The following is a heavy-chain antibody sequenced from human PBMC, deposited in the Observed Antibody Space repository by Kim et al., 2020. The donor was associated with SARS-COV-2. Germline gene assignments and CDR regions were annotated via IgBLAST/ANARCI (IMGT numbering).Heavy chain of an antibody. D-gene: IGHD3-3*01. V-gene: IGHV3-33*06. CDR3: AKDLPHYDFWSSYYTGYYYGMDV. J-gene: IGHJ6*02. CDR2: IWDDGSNK. CDR1: GFTFSSYA. Sequence: GGSLRLSCAASGFTFSSYAMHWVRQAPGKGLEWVAVIWDDGSNKYYADSVKGRFTISRDNSKNTLYLQMNSLRAEDTAVYYCAKDLPHYDFWSSYYTGYYYGMDVWGQGTTVTLSS.